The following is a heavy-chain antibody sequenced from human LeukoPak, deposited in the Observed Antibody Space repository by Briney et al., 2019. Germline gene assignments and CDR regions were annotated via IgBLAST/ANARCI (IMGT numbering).Heavy chain of an antibody. V-gene: IGHV1-2*02. D-gene: IGHD3-9*01. Sequence: ASVKVSCKASGYTFTSYYMHWVRQAPGQGLEWMGWISPNSGGTNYAQKFQGRVTMTRDTSISTAYMELSRLRSDDTAVYYCARAIYLNYDILTGSLDYWGQGTLVTVSS. CDR1: GYTFTSYY. J-gene: IGHJ4*02. CDR2: ISPNSGGT. CDR3: ARAIYLNYDILTGSLDY.